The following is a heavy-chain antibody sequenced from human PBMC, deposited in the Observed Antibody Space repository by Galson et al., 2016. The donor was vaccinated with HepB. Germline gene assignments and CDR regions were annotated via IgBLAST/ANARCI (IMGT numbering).Heavy chain of an antibody. CDR1: GFTFRNYA. CDR2: IDGPTPNT. Sequence: LRLSCAASGFTFRNYALSWVRRAPGKGLEWVSHIDGPTPNTHYAGSVRGRFSIYRDNPRDTLYLQMDSLTAEDSAIYYCTTWLSHHFDYWGQGTRVTVSS. V-gene: IGHV3-23*01. J-gene: IGHJ4*02. D-gene: IGHD6-19*01. CDR3: TTWLSHHFDY.